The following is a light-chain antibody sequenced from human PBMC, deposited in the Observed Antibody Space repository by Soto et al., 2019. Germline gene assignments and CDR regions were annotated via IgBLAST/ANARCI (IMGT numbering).Light chain of an antibody. CDR2: GAS. Sequence: EIVLTQSPGTLSLSPGERATLSCRASQSVASRYLAWYQHKPGQAPRLLIYGASNRATGIPDRFSGSGSGTDFTLTISRLEPEDFAVYYCQQYSTSVTWTFGQGPKVEIK. CDR3: QQYSTSVTWT. J-gene: IGKJ1*01. CDR1: QSVASRY. V-gene: IGKV3-20*01.